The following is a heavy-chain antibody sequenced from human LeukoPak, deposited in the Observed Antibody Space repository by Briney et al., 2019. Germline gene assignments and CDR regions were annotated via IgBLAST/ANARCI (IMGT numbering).Heavy chain of an antibody. CDR3: ARDTYCYNMNCRYYGMDV. Sequence: SETLSLTCTVSGGSISSYYWSWIRQPPGKGLEWIGYISYSGNTNYNPSLRSRVTISLGTSKSQFSLKLSSETAADTAVYYCARDTYCYNMNCRYYGMDVWGQGTTVTVSS. D-gene: IGHD2/OR15-2a*01. V-gene: IGHV4-59*01. CDR1: GGSISSYY. CDR2: ISYSGNT. J-gene: IGHJ6*02.